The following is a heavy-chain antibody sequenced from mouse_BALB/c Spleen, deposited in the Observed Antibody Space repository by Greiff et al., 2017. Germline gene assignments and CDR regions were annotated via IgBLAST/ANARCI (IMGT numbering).Heavy chain of an antibody. CDR3: ARGDYDSAMDY. CDR2: IYPGDGDT. CDR1: GYTFTSYW. J-gene: IGHJ4*01. D-gene: IGHD2-4*01. Sequence: QVQLQQSGAELARPGASVKLSCKASGYTFTSYWMQWVKQRPGQGLEWIGAIYPGDGDTRYTQKFKGKATLTADKSSSTAYMQLSSLASEDSAVYYCARGDYDSAMDYWGQGTSVTVSS. V-gene: IGHV1-87*01.